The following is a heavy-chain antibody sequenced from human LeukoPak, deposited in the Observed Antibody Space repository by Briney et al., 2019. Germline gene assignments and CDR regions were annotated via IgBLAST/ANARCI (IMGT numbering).Heavy chain of an antibody. J-gene: IGHJ4*02. V-gene: IGHV3-23*01. D-gene: IGHD7-27*01. Sequence: PGGSLRLSCAASGFAFSSCAMSWVRQPPGKGREWVSGISGSAGSTNYADSVKGRFTISRDNSKNTVYLQMNSLRAEDTAVYYCAREGITGDPQAFDYWGQGTLVTVSS. CDR1: GFAFSSCA. CDR2: ISGSAGST. CDR3: AREGITGDPQAFDY.